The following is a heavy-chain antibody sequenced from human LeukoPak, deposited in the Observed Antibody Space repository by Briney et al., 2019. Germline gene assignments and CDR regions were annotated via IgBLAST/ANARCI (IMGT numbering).Heavy chain of an antibody. CDR2: INPSGGST. CDR1: GYTFTSYY. D-gene: IGHD5-18*01. Sequence: ASVKVSCKASGYTFTSYYMHWVRQAPGQGLEWMGIINPSGGSTSYAQKFQGRVTMTRDMSTSTVYMELSSLRSEDTAVYYCARSAMADYYYYYYMDVWGKGTTVTISS. J-gene: IGHJ6*03. V-gene: IGHV1-46*01. CDR3: ARSAMADYYYYYYMDV.